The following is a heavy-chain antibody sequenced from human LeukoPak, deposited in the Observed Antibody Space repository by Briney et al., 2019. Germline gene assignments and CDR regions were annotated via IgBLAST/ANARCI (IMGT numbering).Heavy chain of an antibody. CDR2: IYYSGST. D-gene: IGHD5-24*01. V-gene: IGHV4-59*01. CDR1: GGSISSYY. CDR3: ARVEMATIDY. Sequence: SSETLSLTCTVSGGSISSYYWSWIRQPPGKGLEWIGYIYYSGSTNYNPSLKSRVTISVDTSKNQFSLKLSSVTAADTAVYYCARVEMATIDYWGQGTLVTVSS. J-gene: IGHJ4*02.